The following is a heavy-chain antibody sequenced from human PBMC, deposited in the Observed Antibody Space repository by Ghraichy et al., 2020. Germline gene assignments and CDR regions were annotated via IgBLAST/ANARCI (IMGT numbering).Heavy chain of an antibody. Sequence: SETLSLTCTVSGGSISSYYWSWIRQPPGKGLEWIGYIYYSGSTNYNPSLKSRVTISVDTSKNQFSLKLSSVTAADTAVYYCAILQDYGDLRGLDAFDIWGQGTMVTVSS. CDR3: AILQDYGDLRGLDAFDI. CDR2: IYYSGST. D-gene: IGHD4-17*01. J-gene: IGHJ3*02. V-gene: IGHV4-59*01. CDR1: GGSISSYY.